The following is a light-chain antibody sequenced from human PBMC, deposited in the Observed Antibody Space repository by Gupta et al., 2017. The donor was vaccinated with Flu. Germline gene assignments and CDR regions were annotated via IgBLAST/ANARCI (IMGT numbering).Light chain of an antibody. V-gene: IGKV1-39*01. CDR3: QQSYSTPIT. Sequence: PSSLSASVGDRVTITCRASQSISSYLHWYQQKPGKAPKLLIYAASSLQSGVPSRFSGSGSGTDFTLTISRLQPEDFATYYCQQSYSTPITFGGATKVQIK. CDR2: AAS. J-gene: IGKJ4*01. CDR1: QSISSY.